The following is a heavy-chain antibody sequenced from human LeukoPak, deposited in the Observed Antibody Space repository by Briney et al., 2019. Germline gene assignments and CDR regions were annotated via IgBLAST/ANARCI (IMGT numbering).Heavy chain of an antibody. J-gene: IGHJ4*02. CDR3: ARDFGDLGGYSGYDPFFDY. Sequence: GASVKVSCKGSGYTVTGYYMHWGRQAPGQGLEWVGWINPNSGGTNYAQKFQGWGTMPRDPYISTASMELSSLRSDDPAVSYCARDFGDLGGYSGYDPFFDYWGQGTLVTVSS. V-gene: IGHV1-2*04. CDR1: GYTVTGYY. CDR2: INPNSGGT. D-gene: IGHD5-12*01.